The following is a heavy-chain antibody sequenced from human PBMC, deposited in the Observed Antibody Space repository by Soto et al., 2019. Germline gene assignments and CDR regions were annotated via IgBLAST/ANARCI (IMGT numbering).Heavy chain of an antibody. Sequence: PSETLSLTCTVSGGSISSYYWSWIRQPPGKGLEWIGYIYYSGSTNYNPSLKSRVTISVDTSKNQFSLKLSSVTAADTAVYYCARVRIAAAYNWFAPWGQGTLVTVS. J-gene: IGHJ5*02. D-gene: IGHD6-13*01. V-gene: IGHV4-59*01. CDR1: GGSISSYY. CDR3: ARVRIAAAYNWFAP. CDR2: IYYSGST.